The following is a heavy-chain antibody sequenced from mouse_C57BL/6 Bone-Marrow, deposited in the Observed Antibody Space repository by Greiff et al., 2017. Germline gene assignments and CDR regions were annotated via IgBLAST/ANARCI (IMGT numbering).Heavy chain of an antibody. D-gene: IGHD1-1*01. CDR1: GYAFSSYW. V-gene: IGHV1-80*01. CDR3: ARDYYGRGDWYFDV. Sequence: VQLQQSGAELVKPGASVKISCKASGYAFSSYWMNWVKQRPGKGLEWIGQIYPGDGDTNYNGKFKGKATLTADKSSSTAYMQLSSLTSEDSAVYFCARDYYGRGDWYFDVWGTGTTVTVSS. CDR2: IYPGDGDT. J-gene: IGHJ1*03.